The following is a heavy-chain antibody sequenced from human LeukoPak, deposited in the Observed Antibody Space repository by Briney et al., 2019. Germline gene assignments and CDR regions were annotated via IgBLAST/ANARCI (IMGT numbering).Heavy chain of an antibody. CDR2: INAGNGNT. V-gene: IGHV1-3*01. J-gene: IGHJ5*02. CDR1: GYTFTSYA. CDR3: ARDHDIVVVPAADPNWFDP. Sequence: ASVKVSCKASGYTFTSYAMHWVRQAPGQRLEWMGWINAGNGNTKYSQKFQGRVTITRDTSASTAYMELSSLGSEDTAVYYCARDHDIVVVPAADPNWFDPWGQGTLVTVSS. D-gene: IGHD2-2*01.